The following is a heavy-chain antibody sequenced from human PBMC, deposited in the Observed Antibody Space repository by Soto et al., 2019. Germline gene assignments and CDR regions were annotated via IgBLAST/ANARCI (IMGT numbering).Heavy chain of an antibody. CDR1: GYTFTSYY. D-gene: IGHD5-18*01. CDR2: INPSGGST. V-gene: IGHV1-46*01. J-gene: IGHJ6*02. CDR3: AREFAGYRYGYNYYGMDV. Sequence: ASVKVSCKASGYTFTSYYMHWVRQAPGQGLEWMGIINPSGGSTSYAQKFQGRVTMTRDTSTSTVYMELSSLRSEDTAVYYCAREFAGYRYGYNYYGMDVWGQGTTVTVSS.